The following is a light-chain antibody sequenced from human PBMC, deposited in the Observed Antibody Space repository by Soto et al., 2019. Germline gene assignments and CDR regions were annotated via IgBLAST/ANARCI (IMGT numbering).Light chain of an antibody. Sequence: DIQMTQFPSTLSTSVGDRVTITCRASQSIRSWLAWYQQKPGRAPKLLIYKASSLASGVPSRFSGSGFGIEFTLTISSLQPDDIATYYCQQYDSYSTFGGGTKVEIK. CDR2: KAS. CDR3: QQYDSYST. V-gene: IGKV1-5*03. CDR1: QSIRSW. J-gene: IGKJ4*01.